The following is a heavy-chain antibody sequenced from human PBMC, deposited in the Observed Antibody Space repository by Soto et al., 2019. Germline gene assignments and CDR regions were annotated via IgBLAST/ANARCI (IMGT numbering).Heavy chain of an antibody. Sequence: GESLKISCKGSGYSFTSYWIGWVRQMPGKGLEWMGIIYPGDSDTRYSPSFQGQVTISADKSISTAYLQWSSLKASDTAMYYCATTRTNVHYYYYCMDVWGKGTTVTVSS. CDR3: ATTRTNVHYYYYCMDV. CDR2: IYPGDSDT. CDR1: GYSFTSYW. V-gene: IGHV5-51*01. D-gene: IGHD5-12*01. J-gene: IGHJ6*04.